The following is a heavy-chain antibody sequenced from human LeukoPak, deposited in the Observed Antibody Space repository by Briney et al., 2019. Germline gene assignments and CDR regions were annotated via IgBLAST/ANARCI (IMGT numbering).Heavy chain of an antibody. J-gene: IGHJ4*02. CDR2: INTNTGNP. D-gene: IGHD6-13*01. CDR3: ARDFAPGIAAAGTDY. Sequence: ASVKVSCKASGYTFTSYAMNWVRQAPGQGLEWMGWINTNTGNPTYAQGFTGRFVFSLGTSVSTAYLQISSLKAEDTAVYYCARDFAPGIAAAGTDYWGQGTLVTVSS. CDR1: GYTFTSYA. V-gene: IGHV7-4-1*02.